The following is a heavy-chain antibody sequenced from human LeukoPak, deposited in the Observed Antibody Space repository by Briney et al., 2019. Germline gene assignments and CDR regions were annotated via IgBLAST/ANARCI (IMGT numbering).Heavy chain of an antibody. CDR1: GFTFSTYA. V-gene: IGHV3-23*01. J-gene: IGHJ4*02. D-gene: IGHD1-26*01. CDR2: IVGGGGNT. CDR3: ARGGSGSYRFDY. Sequence: GGSLRLSCAASGFTFSTYAMSWVRQAPGKGLEWVSAIVGGGGNTFYADPVKGRFTISRDNSQNTLYLQMNSLRAEDTAVYYCARGGSGSYRFDYWGQGTLVTVSS.